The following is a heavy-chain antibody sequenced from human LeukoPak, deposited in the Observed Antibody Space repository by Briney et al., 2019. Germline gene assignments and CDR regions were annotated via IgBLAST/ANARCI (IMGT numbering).Heavy chain of an antibody. J-gene: IGHJ4*02. CDR1: GFTFDDYG. CDR2: INWNGGST. D-gene: IGHD6-19*01. CDR3: ASIAVAERPPFDY. Sequence: GGSLRLSCAASGFTFDDYGMSWIRQAPGKGLEWVSGINWNGGSTGYADSVKCRFTISRDNAKNSLYLQMNSLRAEDTALYYCASIAVAERPPFDYWGQGTLVTVSS. V-gene: IGHV3-20*04.